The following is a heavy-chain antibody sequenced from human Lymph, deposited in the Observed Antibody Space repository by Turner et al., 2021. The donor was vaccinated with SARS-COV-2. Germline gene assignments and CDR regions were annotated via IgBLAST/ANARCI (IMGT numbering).Heavy chain of an antibody. CDR1: GIIVRRNY. V-gene: IGHV3-53*02. D-gene: IGHD6-13*01. CDR2: IYSGGTT. J-gene: IGHJ6*02. CDR3: ARDLGTYGMDV. Sequence: EVQLVETGGGLIQPGGSLRLSCAAAGIIVRRNYMNWVRQAPGKGLEWVSVIYSGGTTYSADSVKGRFTISRDNSKNTLYLQMNSLRVEDTAVYYGARDLGTYGMDVWGQGTTVTVSS.